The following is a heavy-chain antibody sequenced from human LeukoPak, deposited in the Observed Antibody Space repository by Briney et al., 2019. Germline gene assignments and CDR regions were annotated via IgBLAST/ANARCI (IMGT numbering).Heavy chain of an antibody. CDR2: IYSGGST. CDR3: ARGPQNYYGSGSLDY. V-gene: IGHV3-53*04. Sequence: GGFLRLSCAASGFTFSSYAMSWVRQAPGKGLEWVSVIYSGGSTYYADSVKGRFTISRHNSKNTLYLQMNSLRAEDTAVYYCARGPQNYYGSGSLDYWGQGTLVTVSS. D-gene: IGHD3-10*01. J-gene: IGHJ4*02. CDR1: GFTFSSYA.